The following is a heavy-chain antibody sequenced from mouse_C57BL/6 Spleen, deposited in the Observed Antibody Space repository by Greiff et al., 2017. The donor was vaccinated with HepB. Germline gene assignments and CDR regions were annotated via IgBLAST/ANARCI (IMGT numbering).Heavy chain of an antibody. Sequence: EVQGVESGGGLVKPGGSLKLSCAASGFTFSSYAMSWVRQTPEKRLEWVATISDGGSYTYYPDNVKGRFTISRDNAKNNLYLQMSHLKSEDTAMYYCARDTYGSSPAWFAYWGQGTLVTVSA. CDR1: GFTFSSYA. J-gene: IGHJ3*01. D-gene: IGHD1-1*01. CDR3: ARDTYGSSPAWFAY. CDR2: ISDGGSYT. V-gene: IGHV5-4*01.